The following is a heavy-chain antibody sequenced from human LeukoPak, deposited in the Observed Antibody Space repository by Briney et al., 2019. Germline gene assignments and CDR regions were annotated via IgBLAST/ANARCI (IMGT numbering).Heavy chain of an antibody. D-gene: IGHD3-16*01. J-gene: IGHJ4*02. CDR2: INHSGST. CDR1: GGSFSGYY. Sequence: SETLSLTCAVYGGSFSGYYWSWIRQPPGKGLEWIGEINHSGSTNYNPSLKSRVTISVDTSKNQFSLKLSSVTAADTAVYYCARRRVLAPVGGGSNDYWGQGTLVTVSS. V-gene: IGHV4-34*01. CDR3: ARRRVLAPVGGGSNDY.